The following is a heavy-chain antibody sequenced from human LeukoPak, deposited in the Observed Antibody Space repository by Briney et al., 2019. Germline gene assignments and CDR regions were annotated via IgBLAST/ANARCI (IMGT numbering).Heavy chain of an antibody. Sequence: ASVKVSCKASGYTFTSYGISWVRQAPGQGLEWMGWISAYNGNTNYAQKLQGRVTITADKSTSTAYMELSSLRSEDTAVYYCARYGQLLYSNYITWGQGTLVTVSS. CDR2: ISAYNGNT. J-gene: IGHJ4*02. D-gene: IGHD4-11*01. V-gene: IGHV1-18*01. CDR1: GYTFTSYG. CDR3: ARYGQLLYSNYIT.